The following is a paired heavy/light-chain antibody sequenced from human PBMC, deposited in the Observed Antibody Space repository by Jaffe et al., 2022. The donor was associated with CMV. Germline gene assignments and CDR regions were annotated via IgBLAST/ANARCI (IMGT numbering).Heavy chain of an antibody. Sequence: QVQLQESGPGLVKPSETLSLICTVSGDSISTYYWNWIRQSPGKGLEWIGYFYSGTTYYNPSLESRVTISADTSKNQFSLKLTSVTAADTAIYYCARRVVSERPDSPNNWFDPWGEGILVTVSS. J-gene: IGHJ5*02. CDR1: GDSISTYY. V-gene: IGHV4-59*08. D-gene: IGHD3-3*01. CDR2: FYSGTT. CDR3: ARRVVSERPDSPNNWFDP.
Light chain of an antibody. J-gene: IGKJ4*01. CDR1: QSISSQ. V-gene: IGKV3-11*01. Sequence: EIVLTQSPATLSLSPGERATLSCRASQSISSQLGWYQQQPGQAPRLLISDVSNRAAGIPARFSGSGSGTDFTLTISSLEPEDFAVYYCQQRDSWPITFGGGTNMEIK. CDR2: DVS. CDR3: QQRDSWPIT.